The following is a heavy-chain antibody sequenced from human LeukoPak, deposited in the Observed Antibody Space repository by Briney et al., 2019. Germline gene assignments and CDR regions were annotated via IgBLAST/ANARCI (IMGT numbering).Heavy chain of an antibody. V-gene: IGHV4-38-2*02. CDR3: ARVVFLRRAHVIAFDI. J-gene: IGHJ3*02. CDR2: IYHSGST. D-gene: IGHD2/OR15-2a*01. CDR1: GYSISSGYY. Sequence: SETLSLTCTVSGYSISSGYYWGWIRQPPGKGLEWIGSIYHSGSTYYNPSLKSRVTISVDTSKNQFSLKLSSVTAADTAVYYCARVVFLRRAHVIAFDIWGQGTMVTVSS.